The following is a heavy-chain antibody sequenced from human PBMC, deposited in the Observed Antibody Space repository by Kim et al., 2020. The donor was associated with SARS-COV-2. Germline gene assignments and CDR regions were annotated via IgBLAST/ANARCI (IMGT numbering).Heavy chain of an antibody. CDR2: IYYSGST. CDR1: GGSISSGAYY. Sequence: SETLSLTCTVSGGSISSGAYYWSWIRQHPGEGLEWIGYIYYSGSTYYNPSLKSRVTISVDTSKNQFSLKLSSVTVADTAAYYCARAKARVVVDAFDIWG. V-gene: IGHV4-31*03. CDR3: ARAKARVVVDAFDI. J-gene: IGHJ3*02. D-gene: IGHD3-22*01.